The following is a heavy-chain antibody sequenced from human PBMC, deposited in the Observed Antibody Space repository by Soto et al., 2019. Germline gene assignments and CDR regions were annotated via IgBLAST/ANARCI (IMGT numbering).Heavy chain of an antibody. CDR2: LSYVGSTK. J-gene: IGHJ4*02. D-gene: IGHD3-9*01. CDR3: AKDGGPSYHDILTGFYGYFDY. V-gene: IGHV3-30-3*01. Sequence: GGSLRLAFAASGFTFSNYVMHWVRQAPGKGLGWVAILSYVGSTKSNADCVKGRFTISRDNSKNTLYLQMSSLRAEDTAVYYCAKDGGPSYHDILTGFYGYFDYWGQGTMVTVSS. CDR1: GFTFSNYV.